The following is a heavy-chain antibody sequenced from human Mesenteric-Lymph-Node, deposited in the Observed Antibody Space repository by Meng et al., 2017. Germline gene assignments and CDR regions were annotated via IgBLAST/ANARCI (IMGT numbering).Heavy chain of an antibody. D-gene: IGHD6-13*01. CDR3: ARDIAAAGYFDY. CDR2: IYYSGST. J-gene: IGHJ4*02. CDR1: GGSISSYY. Sequence: SETLSLTCTVSGGSISSYYWSWIRQPPGKGLERIGYIYYSGSTNYNPSLKSRVTISVDTSKNQFSLKLSSVTAADTAVYYCARDIAAAGYFDYWGQGTLVTVSS. V-gene: IGHV4-59*01.